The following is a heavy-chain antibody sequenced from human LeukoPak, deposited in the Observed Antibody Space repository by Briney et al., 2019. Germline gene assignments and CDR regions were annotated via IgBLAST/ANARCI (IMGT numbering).Heavy chain of an antibody. CDR1: GFTFSSYA. V-gene: IGHV3-23*01. D-gene: IGHD3-3*01. Sequence: AGGSLRLSCAASGFTFSSYAMSWVRQAPGKGLEWVSAISGSGGSTYYADSVKGRFTISRDNSKNTLYLQMNSLRAEDTAVYYCAKDFTIFGVVIIGPLDYWGQGTLVTVSS. CDR3: AKDFTIFGVVIIGPLDY. J-gene: IGHJ4*02. CDR2: ISGSGGST.